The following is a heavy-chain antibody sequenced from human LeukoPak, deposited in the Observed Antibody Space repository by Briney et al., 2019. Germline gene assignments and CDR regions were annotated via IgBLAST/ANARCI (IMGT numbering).Heavy chain of an antibody. Sequence: GASLRLSCAASGFSFSNFAMSWVCQAPGKGLEWVSLIIGSSGDTFYADSVKGRFTISRDNSKNRLYLQMNSLRAEDTALYYCAKGAYDYIEMGYFDYWGQGTLVTVSS. D-gene: IGHD5-12*01. CDR2: IIGSSGDT. CDR1: GFSFSNFA. V-gene: IGHV3-23*01. CDR3: AKGAYDYIEMGYFDY. J-gene: IGHJ4*02.